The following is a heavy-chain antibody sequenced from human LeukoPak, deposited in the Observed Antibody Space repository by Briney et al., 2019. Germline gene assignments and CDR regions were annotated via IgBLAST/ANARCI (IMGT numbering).Heavy chain of an antibody. CDR2: ISGNDGST. J-gene: IGHJ4*02. CDR1: GFTFSSYA. Sequence: PGGSLRLSCAASGFTFSSYAMSWVRQAPGKGLEWVSAISGNDGSTYYADSVTGRFTISRDNSKNTLYLQMNSLRAEDTAVYYCAKAHSSGWPLYFDYWGQGTLVIVSS. CDR3: AKAHSSGWPLYFDY. V-gene: IGHV3-23*01. D-gene: IGHD6-19*01.